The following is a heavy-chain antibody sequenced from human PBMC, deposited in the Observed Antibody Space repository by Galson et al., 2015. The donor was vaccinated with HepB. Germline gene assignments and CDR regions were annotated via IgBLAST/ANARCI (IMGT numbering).Heavy chain of an antibody. J-gene: IGHJ4*02. CDR2: ISGTGTYT. Sequence: SLRLSCAASGFTFSDYYMSWIRQAPGKGLEWLSYISGTGTYTNSADSVKGRFTISRDSAKNSLYLQVDSLSAEDTAAYFCARVADSDYGDHAHFDYWGQGILVTVSS. V-gene: IGHV3-11*06. CDR1: GFTFSDYY. D-gene: IGHD4-17*01. CDR3: ARVADSDYGDHAHFDY.